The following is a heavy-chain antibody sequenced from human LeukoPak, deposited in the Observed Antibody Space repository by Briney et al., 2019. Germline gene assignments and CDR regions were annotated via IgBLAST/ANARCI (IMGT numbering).Heavy chain of an antibody. V-gene: IGHV4-39*07. CDR1: GASISSSSYY. Sequence: SETLSLTCTVSGASISSSSYYGGWIRQPPGKGLEWIGTIYYSGTYYNPSLKSRVTISVDTSKNQFSLKLSSVTAADTAVYYCARDRLQLPSWGQGTLVTVSS. J-gene: IGHJ5*02. CDR2: IYYSGT. D-gene: IGHD1-1*01. CDR3: ARDRLQLPS.